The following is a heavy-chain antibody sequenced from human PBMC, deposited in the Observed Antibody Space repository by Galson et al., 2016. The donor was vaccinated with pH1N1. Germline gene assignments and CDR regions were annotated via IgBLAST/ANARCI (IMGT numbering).Heavy chain of an antibody. Sequence: SVKVSCKASGGTFSSYAVSWVRQAPGQGLEGVGGIIGMFGTTTYSQELQGRVTITAEELTSSSYMELTSLTSEDTALDYCARSRGYSYGSYYFDNRGQGTLVTVSS. CDR3: ARSRGYSYGSYYFDN. D-gene: IGHD5-18*01. V-gene: IGHV1-69*13. CDR1: GGTFSSYA. CDR2: IIGMFGTT. J-gene: IGHJ4*02.